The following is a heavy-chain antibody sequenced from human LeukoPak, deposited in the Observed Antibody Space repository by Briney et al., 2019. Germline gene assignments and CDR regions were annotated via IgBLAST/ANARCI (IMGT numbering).Heavy chain of an antibody. Sequence: GGSLRLSCAASGFSISNFWMHWVRQAPGKGLVWVSRINSDGSSTTYADSVKGRFTISRDNAKNMLFLQMNSLRADDTAVYFCAKEPPQCGADCFSLLDYWGQGTLVTVSS. CDR3: AKEPPQCGADCFSLLDY. D-gene: IGHD2-21*02. CDR2: INSDGSST. J-gene: IGHJ4*02. V-gene: IGHV3-74*01. CDR1: GFSISNFW.